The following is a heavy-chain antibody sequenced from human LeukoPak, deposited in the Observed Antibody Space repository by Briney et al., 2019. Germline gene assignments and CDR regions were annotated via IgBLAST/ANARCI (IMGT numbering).Heavy chain of an antibody. CDR2: IYYSGST. D-gene: IGHD1-26*01. Sequence: SETLSLTCTVSGGSISSYYLSWIRQPPGKGLEWIGYIYYSGSTNYNPSLKSRVTISVATSKNQFSLKLSSVTAADAAVYYCARGIVGATYFDYWGQGTLVIVSS. J-gene: IGHJ4*02. CDR3: ARGIVGATYFDY. V-gene: IGHV4-59*01. CDR1: GGSISSYY.